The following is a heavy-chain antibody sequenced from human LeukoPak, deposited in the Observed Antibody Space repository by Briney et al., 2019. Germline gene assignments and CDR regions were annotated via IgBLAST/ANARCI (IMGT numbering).Heavy chain of an antibody. CDR3: ARDNGIFGVVIAPRNAFDI. CDR2: ISSSSSYI. J-gene: IGHJ3*02. CDR1: GFTFSSYS. V-gene: IGHV3-21*01. Sequence: GGSLRLSCAASGFTFSSYSMNWVRQAPGKGLEWVSSISSSSSYIYYADSVKGRFTISRDNAKNSLYLQMNSLRAEDTAVYYCARDNGIFGVVIAPRNAFDIWGQGTMVTVSS. D-gene: IGHD3-3*01.